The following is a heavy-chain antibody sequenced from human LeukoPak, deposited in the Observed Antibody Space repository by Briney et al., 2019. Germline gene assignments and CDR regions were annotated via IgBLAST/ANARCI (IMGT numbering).Heavy chain of an antibody. CDR1: GFTFSSYD. CDR2: ISWNSGSI. Sequence: GGSLRLSCAASGFTFSSYDMSWVRQAPGKGLEWVSGISWNSGSIGYADSVKGRFTISRDNAKNSLYLQMNSLRAEDTALYYCAKDKGYDSSGYYDYWGQGTLVTVSS. V-gene: IGHV3-9*01. J-gene: IGHJ4*02. D-gene: IGHD3-22*01. CDR3: AKDKGYDSSGYYDY.